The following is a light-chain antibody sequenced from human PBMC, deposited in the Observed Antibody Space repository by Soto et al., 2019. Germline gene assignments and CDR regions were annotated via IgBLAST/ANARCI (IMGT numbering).Light chain of an antibody. J-gene: IGLJ3*02. Sequence: QSVLTQSPSVSAAPGQRVTISFSGSSSNIGKNYVSWYRQLPGRAPKLLIYDNNKRPTGIPDRFSGSKSGTAATLGITGLPTGDEADYYCGTWDSSLSAGVFGGGTKLTVL. CDR3: GTWDSSLSAGV. CDR1: SSNIGKNY. CDR2: DNN. V-gene: IGLV1-51*01.